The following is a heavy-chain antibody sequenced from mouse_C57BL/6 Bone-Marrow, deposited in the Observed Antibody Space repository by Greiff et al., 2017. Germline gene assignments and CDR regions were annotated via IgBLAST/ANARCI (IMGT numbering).Heavy chain of an antibody. D-gene: IGHD1-1*01. CDR1: GFNIKDDY. Sequence: VQLQQSGAELVRPGASVKLSCTASGFNIKDDYMHWVKQRPEQGLEWIGWIDPENGDTEYASKFQGKATITADTSSNTASLQLSSLTTEDSAIYYCARGYYGHYYAMDYWGQGTSVTGSS. V-gene: IGHV14-4*01. CDR2: IDPENGDT. J-gene: IGHJ4*01. CDR3: ARGYYGHYYAMDY.